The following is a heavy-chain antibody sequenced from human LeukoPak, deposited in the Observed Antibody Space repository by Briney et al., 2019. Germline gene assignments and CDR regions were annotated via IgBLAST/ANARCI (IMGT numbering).Heavy chain of an antibody. V-gene: IGHV3-48*03. CDR1: GFTFSNYE. D-gene: IGHD3-3*01. CDR2: ISGRGVV. CDR3: ARGQRRGYYDFWSRYPYFDC. Sequence: GGSLRLSCVSSGFTFSNYEMNWVRQAPGKGLEWISYISGRGVVYYADSVKGRFTVSRDDANNSLYLQMNSLRAEDTAVYYCARGQRRGYYDFWSRYPYFDCWGQGILVTVSS. J-gene: IGHJ4*02.